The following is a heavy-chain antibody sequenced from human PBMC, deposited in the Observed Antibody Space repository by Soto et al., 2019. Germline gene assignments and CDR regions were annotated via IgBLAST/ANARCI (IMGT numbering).Heavy chain of an antibody. D-gene: IGHD3-10*01. V-gene: IGHV3-23*01. J-gene: IGHJ4*02. CDR3: AKELSYNSGRPFDY. CDR2: ISNSGGAT. CDR1: GFAFSSCA. Sequence: GGSLRLSCAASGFAFSSCAMTWVRQAPGKGLEWVSSISNSGGATFYADSVKGRFTVSRENSKNTLYLQMNSLRAEDTALYYCAKELSYNSGRPFDYWGQGTPVTASS.